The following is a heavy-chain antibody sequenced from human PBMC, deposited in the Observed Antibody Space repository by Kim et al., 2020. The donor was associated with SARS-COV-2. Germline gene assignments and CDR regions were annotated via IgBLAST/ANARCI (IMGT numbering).Heavy chain of an antibody. CDR3: ARTEPDYYDSSGYYGY. D-gene: IGHD3-22*01. J-gene: IGHJ4*02. CDR1: GGSFSGYY. V-gene: IGHV4-34*01. CDR2: INHSGST. Sequence: SETLSLTCAVYGGSFSGYYWSWIRQPPGKGLEWIGEINHSGSTNYNPSLKSRVTISVDTSKNQFSLNLSSVTAADTAVYYCARTEPDYYDSSGYYGYWGQGTLVTVSS.